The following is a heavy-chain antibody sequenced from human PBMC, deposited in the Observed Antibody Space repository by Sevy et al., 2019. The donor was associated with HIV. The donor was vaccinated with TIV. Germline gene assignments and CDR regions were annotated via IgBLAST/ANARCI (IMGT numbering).Heavy chain of an antibody. J-gene: IGHJ6*03. CDR1: GYTFSGYY. CDR3: ARPMIPDVHYIDV. D-gene: IGHD3-22*01. CDR2: IKPKSGAT. Sequence: ASVKVSCKASGYTFSGYYMHWVRQAPGQGLEWMGWIKPKSGATKYAQNFQGRVTMTRGTSIDTVYMEVTSLTFDDTAVYYCARPMIPDVHYIDVRGNGTTVTVSS. V-gene: IGHV1-2*02.